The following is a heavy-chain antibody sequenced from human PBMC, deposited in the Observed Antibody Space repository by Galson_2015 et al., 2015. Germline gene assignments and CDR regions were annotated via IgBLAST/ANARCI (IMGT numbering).Heavy chain of an antibody. CDR2: FDPEDGET. CDR3: ATEHYDSSGPDAFDI. D-gene: IGHD3-22*01. Sequence: SVKVSCKVSGYTLTELSMHWVRQAPGKGLEWMGGFDPEDGETIYAQKFQGRVTMTEDTSTDTAYMELSSLRSEDTAVYYCATEHYDSSGPDAFDIWGQGTMVTVSS. V-gene: IGHV1-24*01. CDR1: GYTLTELS. J-gene: IGHJ3*02.